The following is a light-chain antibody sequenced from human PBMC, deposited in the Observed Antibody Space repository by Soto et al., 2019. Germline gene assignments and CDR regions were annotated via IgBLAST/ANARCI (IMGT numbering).Light chain of an antibody. CDR1: QPISSW. CDR2: SAS. CDR3: QQASSFPLT. Sequence: IQVTQSPSAVSASVGDRVTIICRASQPISSWLAWYQQKPGQPPNLLIYSASTLRSGVPSRFSGSESGTLFTLTITNLQPEDFATYYCQQASSFPLTFGGGTKVEVK. J-gene: IGKJ4*01. V-gene: IGKV1-12*01.